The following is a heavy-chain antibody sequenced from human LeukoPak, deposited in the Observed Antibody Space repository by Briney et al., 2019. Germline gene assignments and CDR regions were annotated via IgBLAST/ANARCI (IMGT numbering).Heavy chain of an antibody. D-gene: IGHD6-19*01. J-gene: IGHJ4*02. V-gene: IGHV1-18*01. Sequence: ASVKVSCKASGYTFTSFGISWVRQAPGQGLEWMGWISAYNGNTNYAQKLQGRVTMTTDTSTSTAYMELRSLRSDDTAVHYCARAAGVDIAVAGDFDYWGQGTLVTVSS. CDR3: ARAAGVDIAVAGDFDY. CDR1: GYTFTSFG. CDR2: ISAYNGNT.